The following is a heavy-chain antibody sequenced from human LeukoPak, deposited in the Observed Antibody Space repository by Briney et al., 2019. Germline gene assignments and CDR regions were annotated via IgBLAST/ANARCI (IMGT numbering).Heavy chain of an antibody. CDR1: GFTFSSYS. J-gene: IGHJ5*02. CDR3: ARAGTTTVTTWWFDP. D-gene: IGHD4-11*01. Sequence: GGSLRLSCAASGFTFSSYSMNWVRQAPGKGLEWVSSISSSSSYIYYADSVKGRFTISRDNAKNSLYLQMNSLRAEDTAVYYCARAGTTTVTTWWFDPWGQGTLVTVSS. V-gene: IGHV3-21*01. CDR2: ISSSSSYI.